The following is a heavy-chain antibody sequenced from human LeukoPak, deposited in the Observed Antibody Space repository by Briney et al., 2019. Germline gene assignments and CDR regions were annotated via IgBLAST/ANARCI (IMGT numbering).Heavy chain of an antibody. J-gene: IGHJ4*02. D-gene: IGHD3-22*01. CDR1: GFTFSSYA. Sequence: GGSLRLSCAASGFTFSSYAMSWVRQAPGKGLEWVSAISGSGGSTYYAGSVKGRFTISRDNSMNMVNPQMNSLRAEDTAVYYCARDCSASSSDYYPLGYWGQGTLVTVSS. V-gene: IGHV3-23*01. CDR2: ISGSGGST. CDR3: ARDCSASSSDYYPLGY.